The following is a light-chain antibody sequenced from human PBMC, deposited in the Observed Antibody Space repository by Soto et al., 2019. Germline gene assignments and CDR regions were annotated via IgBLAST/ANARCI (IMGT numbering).Light chain of an antibody. Sequence: DIQMTQSPSSLSASVGDRVTITCRASQNIRVYLNWYQQKPGKAPKPLIYAASTLLSGVPSRFSGSGSGTDFPLTISSLQTEDFATYYCQQIFGTRYSFGQGTKLEI. V-gene: IGKV1-39*01. CDR3: QQIFGTRYS. CDR2: AAS. CDR1: QNIRVY. J-gene: IGKJ2*03.